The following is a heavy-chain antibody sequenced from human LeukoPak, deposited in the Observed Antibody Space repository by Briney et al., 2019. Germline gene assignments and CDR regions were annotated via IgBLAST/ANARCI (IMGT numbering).Heavy chain of an antibody. CDR1: GYTFTGYY. CDR3: ARETGLAHFDY. Sequence: GASVKVSCKASGYTFTGYYMHWVRQAPGQGLEWMGGIIPIFGTANYAQKFQGRVTITADESTSTAYMELSSLRSEDTAVYYCARETGLAHFDYWGQGTLVTVSS. CDR2: IIPIFGTA. D-gene: IGHD6-19*01. V-gene: IGHV1-69*13. J-gene: IGHJ4*02.